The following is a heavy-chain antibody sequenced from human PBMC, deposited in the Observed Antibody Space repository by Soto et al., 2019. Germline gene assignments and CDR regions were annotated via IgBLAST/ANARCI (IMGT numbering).Heavy chain of an antibody. V-gene: IGHV2-5*01. D-gene: IGHD6-19*01. CDR3: AHRPGGWFLLDS. CDR2: IYCNGTK. J-gene: IGHJ4*02. CDR1: GFSLSTSGVG. Sequence: SGSTLATPAHNLTLTCTFSGFSLSTSGVGVVWIRQSPGKALQWLAPIYCNGTKRYNPPLKPRLTLPKDTPKTQVVLTLPNMDPVATAPHYGAHRPGGWFLLDSWGQGTLATVSS.